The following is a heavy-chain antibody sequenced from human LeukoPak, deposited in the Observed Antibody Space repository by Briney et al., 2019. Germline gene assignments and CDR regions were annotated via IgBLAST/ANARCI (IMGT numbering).Heavy chain of an antibody. D-gene: IGHD5-18*01. Sequence: SETLSLTCTVSGGSISSYYWSWIRQPPGKGLEWIGYIYYSGSTNYNPSLKSRVTISVDTSKNQFSLKLSSVTAADTAVYYCARTSAAMGDYYYYMDVWGKGTTVTVSS. J-gene: IGHJ6*03. CDR2: IYYSGST. V-gene: IGHV4-59*01. CDR3: ARTSAAMGDYYYYMDV. CDR1: GGSISSYY.